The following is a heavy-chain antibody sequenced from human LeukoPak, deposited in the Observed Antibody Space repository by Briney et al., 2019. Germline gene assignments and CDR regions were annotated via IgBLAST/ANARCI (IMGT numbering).Heavy chain of an antibody. V-gene: IGHV3-7*05. CDR1: GFTFSNLW. CDR3: ATGRQLDY. Sequence: GGSLRLPCAASGFTFSNLWMSWVRQAPGKGLEWVANINQDRSDKYYVDSVKGRFTISRDNAKNSLYLQMNSLRAEDTAVYYCATGRQLDYWGQGTLVTVSS. CDR2: INQDRSDK. D-gene: IGHD6-13*01. J-gene: IGHJ4*02.